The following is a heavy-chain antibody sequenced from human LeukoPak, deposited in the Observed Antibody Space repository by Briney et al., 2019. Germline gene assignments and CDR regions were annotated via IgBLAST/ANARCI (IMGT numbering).Heavy chain of an antibody. CDR3: ARVYGDYEGLDY. J-gene: IGHJ4*02. CDR2: IYYSGST. CDR1: GVSVSSGSYY. D-gene: IGHD4-17*01. Sequence: SETLSLTCTVSGVSVSSGSYYWSWIRQPPGKGLEWIGYIYYSGSTNYNPSFKSRVTISVDTSKNQFSLKLSSVTAADTAVYYCARVYGDYEGLDYWGQGTLVTVS. V-gene: IGHV4-61*01.